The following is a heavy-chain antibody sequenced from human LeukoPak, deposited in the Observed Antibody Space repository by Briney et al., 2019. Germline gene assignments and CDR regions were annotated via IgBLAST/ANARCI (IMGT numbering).Heavy chain of an antibody. CDR2: ISAGGDIT. Sequence: GGSLRLSCTASGFTFSSYAMSWVRQAPGKGLGWISSISAGGDITHYADSMQGRFTISRDNSKNTLYLQMNRLRAEDTAVYYCAKESPQFDYWGQGTLVTVSS. CDR1: GFTFSSYA. V-gene: IGHV3-23*01. J-gene: IGHJ4*02. CDR3: AKESPQFDY.